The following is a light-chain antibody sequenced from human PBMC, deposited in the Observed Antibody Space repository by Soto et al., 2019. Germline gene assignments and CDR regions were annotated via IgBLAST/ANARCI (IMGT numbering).Light chain of an antibody. V-gene: IGLV7-43*01. CDR3: LLYYGGAQLV. Sequence: QAVVTQEPSLTVSPGGTVTLTCASSTGAVTSGYYPNWFQQKPGQTPRALIYSKSNKHSWTPARFSGSLLGGKAALTLSGVQPEDEAEYYCLLYYGGAQLVFGGGTKVTVL. CDR1: TGAVTSGYY. J-gene: IGLJ2*01. CDR2: SKS.